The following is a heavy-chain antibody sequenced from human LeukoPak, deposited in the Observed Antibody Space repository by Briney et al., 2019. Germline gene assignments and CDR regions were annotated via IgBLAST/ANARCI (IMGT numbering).Heavy chain of an antibody. D-gene: IGHD6-19*01. V-gene: IGHV3-7*03. J-gene: IGHJ4*02. CDR1: GFTFSSFW. CDR2: IKQDGSEK. CDR3: ARDGSGTGWYAGDY. Sequence: GGSLRLSCAASGFTFSSFWMSWVRQAPGKGLEWVASIKQDGSEKYYVDSVKGRFTISRDNAKNSLYLQMDSLRVEDTAVYYCARDGSGTGWYAGDYWGQGTLVTVSS.